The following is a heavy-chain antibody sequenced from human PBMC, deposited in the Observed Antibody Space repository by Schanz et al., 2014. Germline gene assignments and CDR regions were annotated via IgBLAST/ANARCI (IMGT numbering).Heavy chain of an antibody. V-gene: IGHV1-69*02. CDR1: GGTFSSFG. J-gene: IGHJ4*02. Sequence: QVQLVQSGAEVKKPGSSVKVSCKASGGTFSSFGINWVRQARGQGLEWVGRFIPILDVGNYAQKFQGRVTITADKSTFTAYMDVSSLRSEDTAVYYCASSGAGYSSSWDFDYWGQGTLVTVSS. CDR3: ASSGAGYSSSWDFDY. D-gene: IGHD6-13*01. CDR2: FIPILDVG.